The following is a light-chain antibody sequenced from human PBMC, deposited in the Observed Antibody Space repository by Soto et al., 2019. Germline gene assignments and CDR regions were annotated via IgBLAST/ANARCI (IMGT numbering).Light chain of an antibody. CDR3: QQYGRSPRT. Sequence: EIVVTQSPGTLSLSPGERATLSCRASQSVSSNFLAWYQQKPGLAPRLLIYGASSRATGIPDRFSGSGSGTDFTLTISRLEPEDFAVYYCQQYGRSPRTFGQGTKVDIK. CDR2: GAS. V-gene: IGKV3-20*01. CDR1: QSVSSNF. J-gene: IGKJ1*01.